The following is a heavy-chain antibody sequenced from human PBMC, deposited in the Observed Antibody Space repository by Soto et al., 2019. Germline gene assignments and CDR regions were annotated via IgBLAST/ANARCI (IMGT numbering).Heavy chain of an antibody. CDR3: ARALGQLENNWFDP. CDR2: IYYSGST. V-gene: IGHV4-31*03. J-gene: IGHJ5*02. D-gene: IGHD6-13*01. CDR1: GGSISSGGYY. Sequence: PSETLSLTCTVSGGSISSGGYYWSWIRQHPGKGLEWIGYIYYSGSTYYNPSLKSRVTISVDTSKNQFSLKLGSVTAADTAVYYCARALGQLENNWFDPWGQGTLVTVSS.